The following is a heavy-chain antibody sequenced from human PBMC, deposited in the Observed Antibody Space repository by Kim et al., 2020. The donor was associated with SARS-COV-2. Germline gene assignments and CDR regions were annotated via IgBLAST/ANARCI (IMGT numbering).Heavy chain of an antibody. J-gene: IGHJ4*02. CDR3: ASPYYYDSSGRRDY. Sequence: SETLSLTCTVSGGSISSSSYYWGWIRQPPGKGLEWIGSIYYSGSTYYNPSLKSRVTISVDTSKNQFSLKLSSVTAADTAVYYCASPYYYDSSGRRDYWGQGTLVTVSS. CDR2: IYYSGST. CDR1: GGSISSSSYY. D-gene: IGHD3-22*01. V-gene: IGHV4-39*01.